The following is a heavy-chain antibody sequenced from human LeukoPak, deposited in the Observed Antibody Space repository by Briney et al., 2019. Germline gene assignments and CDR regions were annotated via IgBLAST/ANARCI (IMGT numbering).Heavy chain of an antibody. D-gene: IGHD2-21*02. CDR1: GFTFSTYA. CDR2: ISYDGSNK. Sequence: GGSLRLSCAASGFTFSTYAMHWVRQAPGKGLEWVAVISYDGSNKYYADSVKGRFTISRDNSKNTLYLQMNSLRAEDTAVYYCARGPVTAPRDYWGQGTLVTVSS. J-gene: IGHJ4*02. CDR3: ARGPVTAPRDY. V-gene: IGHV3-30-3*01.